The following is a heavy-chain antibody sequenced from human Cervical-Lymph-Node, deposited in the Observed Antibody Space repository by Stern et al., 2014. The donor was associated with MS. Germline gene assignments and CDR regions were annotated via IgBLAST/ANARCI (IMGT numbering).Heavy chain of an antibody. CDR2: ITWDTGST. J-gene: IGHJ6*02. Sequence: QLVESGGVVVQPGGSLRLTCAASGFTFDEYTMHWVRQAPGTGLEWVSLITWDTGSTYYADSVKGRFTISRDNSENSLYLQMNSLRIEDTALYYCAKVHTSYNGLDVWGQGTTVTVSS. CDR1: GFTFDEYT. CDR3: AKVHTSYNGLDV. D-gene: IGHD2-2*02. V-gene: IGHV3-43*01.